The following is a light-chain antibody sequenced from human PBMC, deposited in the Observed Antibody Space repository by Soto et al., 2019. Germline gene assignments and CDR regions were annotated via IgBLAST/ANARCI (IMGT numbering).Light chain of an antibody. J-gene: IGKJ5*01. CDR1: QSLSSTA. Sequence: EIVLTQSPGTLSLSPVKQATLSCRASQSLSSTALVWYQQKSGQPPRLVIHGTFSTASGVPARFSGSGSGRDFTLTISRLEPEDSAVYYCQQYGSLPYTFGRGTRLEIQ. CDR2: GTF. V-gene: IGKV3-20*01. CDR3: QQYGSLPYT.